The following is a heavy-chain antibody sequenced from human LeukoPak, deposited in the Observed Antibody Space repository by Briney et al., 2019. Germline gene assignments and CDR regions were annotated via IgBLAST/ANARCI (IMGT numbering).Heavy chain of an antibody. V-gene: IGHV3-7*01. CDR3: ARLIGDRTIYDY. CDR2: INQGGSET. CDR1: GFTFRTYW. D-gene: IGHD6-6*01. Sequence: GGSLRLSCAASGFTFRTYWMSWVRQAPGKGMEWVASINQGGSETYYVESVKGRFTISRDNAMNSFFLQMNSLRAEDTAVYYCARLIGDRTIYDYWGQGTLVTVSS. J-gene: IGHJ4*02.